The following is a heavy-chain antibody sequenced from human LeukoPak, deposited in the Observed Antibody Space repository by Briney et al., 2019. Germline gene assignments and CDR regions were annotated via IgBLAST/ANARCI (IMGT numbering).Heavy chain of an antibody. Sequence: GALRLSCAASGFTFSNYWMSWIRQAPGKGLEWVANIRQDGSEKYYVDSMRGRFTISRDNAKNSLYLQMSSLRAEDTAVYYCARSTAGLDYWGQGTLVTVSS. CDR3: ARSTAGLDY. CDR1: GFTFSNYW. J-gene: IGHJ4*02. V-gene: IGHV3-7*01. D-gene: IGHD1-1*01. CDR2: IRQDGSEK.